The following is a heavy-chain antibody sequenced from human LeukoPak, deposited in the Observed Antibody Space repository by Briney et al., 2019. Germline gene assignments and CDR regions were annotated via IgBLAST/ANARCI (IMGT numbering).Heavy chain of an antibody. CDR1: GFTFSVYA. CDR3: AKEEDYAYFQH. J-gene: IGHJ1*01. D-gene: IGHD4-17*01. Sequence: PGGSLRLSCAASGFTFSVYAMTWVRQAPGKGLEWVSTISGSGGGTYYADSVKGRFTISRDNSKNTLYLQMNSLRAEDTAVYYCAKEEDYAYFQHWGQGTLVTVSS. V-gene: IGHV3-23*01. CDR2: ISGSGGGT.